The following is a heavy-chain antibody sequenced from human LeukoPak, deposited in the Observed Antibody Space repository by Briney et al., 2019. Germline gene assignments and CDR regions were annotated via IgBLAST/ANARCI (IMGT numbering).Heavy chain of an antibody. J-gene: IGHJ4*02. Sequence: SETLSLTCTVSGGSISSSSYYWNWIRQPAGKGLEWIGRISFSGSTDYNPSLKSRVSISVDKSKNQFSLKLSSVTAADTAVYYCAIAGLGPSFFDYWGQGSLVTVSS. D-gene: IGHD3-10*01. CDR3: AIAGLGPSFFDY. V-gene: IGHV4-61*02. CDR1: GGSISSSSYY. CDR2: ISFSGST.